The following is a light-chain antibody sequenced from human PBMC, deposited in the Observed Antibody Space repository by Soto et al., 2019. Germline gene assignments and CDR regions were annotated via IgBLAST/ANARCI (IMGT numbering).Light chain of an antibody. J-gene: IGLJ1*01. V-gene: IGLV2-23*02. CDR1: SCDVGAYNL. CDR3: CSYAGRPYV. CDR2: EVT. Sequence: QSVLTQPASVSGSPGQSITISCTGTSCDVGAYNLVSWYQVHPGKAPKLMIFEVTKRPSGVSNRFSGSKSGNTASLTISGLHTEDEADYFCCSYAGRPYVFGTGTKVT.